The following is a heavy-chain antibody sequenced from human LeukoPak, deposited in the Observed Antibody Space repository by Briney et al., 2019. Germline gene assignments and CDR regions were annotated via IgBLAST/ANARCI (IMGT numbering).Heavy chain of an antibody. J-gene: IGHJ5*02. CDR3: ARAKGSGPNWFDP. D-gene: IGHD3-10*01. V-gene: IGHV4-59*01. CDR1: GGSISSYY. CDR2: IYYSGST. Sequence: PSETLSLTCTVSGGSISSYYWSWIRQPPGKGLEWIGYIYYSGSTNYNPSLKSRVTISVDTSKNQFSLKLSSVTAADTAVYYCARAKGSGPNWFDPWGQGTLVTVSS.